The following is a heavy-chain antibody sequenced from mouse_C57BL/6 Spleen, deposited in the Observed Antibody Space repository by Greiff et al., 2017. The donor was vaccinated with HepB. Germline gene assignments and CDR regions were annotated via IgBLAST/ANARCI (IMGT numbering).Heavy chain of an antibody. CDR1: GYTFTDYN. D-gene: IGHD1-1*01. Sequence: EVQLQQSGPELVKPGDSVKIPCKASGYTFTDYNMDWVKQSHGKSLEWIGDFKPNNGGTIYNQKFKGKATLTVDKSSSTAYMERRSLTSEDTAVYYCAREGYYYGSSYFDVWGTGTTVTVSS. CDR2: FKPNNGGT. V-gene: IGHV1-18*01. CDR3: AREGYYYGSSYFDV. J-gene: IGHJ1*03.